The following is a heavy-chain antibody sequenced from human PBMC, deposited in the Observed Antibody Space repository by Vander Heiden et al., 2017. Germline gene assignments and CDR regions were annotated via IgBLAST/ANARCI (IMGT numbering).Heavy chain of an antibody. D-gene: IGHD6-13*01. Sequence: QVQLQESGPGLVKPSETLSLTCTVTACSIRSYDWSWIRQPPGKGLEWIGYIYYSGSTNYNPSLKSRVTISVDTSKNQFSLKLSSVTAADTAVYYCARAPAAGYKYYFDYWGQGTLVTVSS. V-gene: IGHV4-59*01. J-gene: IGHJ4*02. CDR2: IYYSGST. CDR1: ACSIRSYD. CDR3: ARAPAAGYKYYFDY.